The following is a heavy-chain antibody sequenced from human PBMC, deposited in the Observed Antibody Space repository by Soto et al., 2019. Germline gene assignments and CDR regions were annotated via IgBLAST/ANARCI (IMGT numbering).Heavy chain of an antibody. J-gene: IGHJ5*02. CDR2: INNDGSNT. CDR3: ARPYDFWTGYYLPGDS. D-gene: IGHD3-3*01. Sequence: EVQLVESGGGLVQPGESLRLSCAASGFSFSSSWMHWVRQAPGKGLAWVSRINNDGSNTRYADSVKGRFTVSRDNAKNTLYLQMNSLRAEDTAVYYCARPYDFWTGYYLPGDSWGQGTLVTVSS. CDR1: GFSFSSSW. V-gene: IGHV3-74*01.